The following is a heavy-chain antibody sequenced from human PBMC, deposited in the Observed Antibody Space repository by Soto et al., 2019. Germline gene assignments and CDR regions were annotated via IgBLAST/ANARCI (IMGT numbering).Heavy chain of an antibody. CDR2: IYHSGST. Sequence: PPETLSLTCAVSGGSISSSNWWSWVRQPPGKGLEWIGEIYHSGSTNYNQTLKSRVTISVDKSKNQFSLKLSSVTAADTAVYYCARGIAVAGFNYYYYGMDVWGQGTTVTVSS. CDR3: ARGIAVAGFNYYYYGMDV. J-gene: IGHJ6*02. D-gene: IGHD6-19*01. V-gene: IGHV4-4*03. CDR1: GGSISSSNW.